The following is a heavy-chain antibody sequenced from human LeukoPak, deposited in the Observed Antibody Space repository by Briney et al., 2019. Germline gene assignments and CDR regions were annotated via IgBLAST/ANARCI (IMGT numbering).Heavy chain of an antibody. CDR3: AKALWDSSGYDAFDI. Sequence: VRQAXXKGLEWVSAISGSGGSTYYADSVKGRFTISRDNSKNTLYLQMNSLRAEDTAVYYCAKALWDSSGYDAFDIWGQGTMVTVSS. V-gene: IGHV3-23*01. J-gene: IGHJ3*02. CDR2: ISGSGGST. D-gene: IGHD3-22*01.